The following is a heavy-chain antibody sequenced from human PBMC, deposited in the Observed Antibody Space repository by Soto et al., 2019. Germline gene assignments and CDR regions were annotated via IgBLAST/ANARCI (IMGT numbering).Heavy chain of an antibody. J-gene: IGHJ4*02. CDR2: ISSSSSTI. Sequence: EVQLVESGGGLVQPGGSLRLSCAASGFTFSSYSMNWVRQAPGKGLEWVSYISSSSSTIYYADSVKGRFTISRDNAKNSLYLQMNSLRDEDTAVYYCARVGVGDFWSGYSYYFDYWGQGTLVTVSS. D-gene: IGHD3-3*01. CDR1: GFTFSSYS. V-gene: IGHV3-48*02. CDR3: ARVGVGDFWSGYSYYFDY.